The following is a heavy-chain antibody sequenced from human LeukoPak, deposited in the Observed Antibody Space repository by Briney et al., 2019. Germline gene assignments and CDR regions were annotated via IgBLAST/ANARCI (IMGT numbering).Heavy chain of an antibody. CDR3: ARDLMGAPGY. D-gene: IGHD1-26*01. Sequence: GGSLRLSCAASGFTFSSYWMHWVRQAPGEGLVWVSRINTDGSSTNYAGSVKGRFTISRDNAKNTLYLQMNSLRAEDTAVYYCARDLMGAPGYWGQGTLVTVSS. CDR2: INTDGSST. J-gene: IGHJ4*02. CDR1: GFTFSSYW. V-gene: IGHV3-74*01.